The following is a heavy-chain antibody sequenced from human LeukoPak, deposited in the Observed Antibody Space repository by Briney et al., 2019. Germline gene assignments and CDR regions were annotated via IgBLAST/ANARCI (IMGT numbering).Heavy chain of an antibody. D-gene: IGHD2-2*01. Sequence: PGGSLRLSCAASGFTFSSYAMHWVRQAPGKGLEWVAVISYDGSNKYYADSVKGRFTISRDNSKNTLYLQMNSLRAEDTAVYYCAREYCSSTSCYWGYYYYGMDVWGQGTTVTVSS. J-gene: IGHJ6*02. CDR3: AREYCSSTSCYWGYYYYGMDV. CDR2: ISYDGSNK. CDR1: GFTFSSYA. V-gene: IGHV3-30*04.